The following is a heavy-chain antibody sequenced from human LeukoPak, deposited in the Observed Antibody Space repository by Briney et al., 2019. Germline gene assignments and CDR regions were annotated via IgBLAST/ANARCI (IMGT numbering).Heavy chain of an antibody. V-gene: IGHV5-51*01. J-gene: IGHJ5*02. CDR1: GYIFSSLW. D-gene: IGHD3-22*01. CDR3: ARHNYDTMKINSLFDP. Sequence: GESLKISCQGSGYIFSSLWIGWVRQMPGKGLEWMGIIYPGDSDTRYSPSFQGQVTISADKSISTAYLQWSSLKASDTAMYYCARHNYDTMKINSLFDPWGQGTLVTVSS. CDR2: IYPGDSDT.